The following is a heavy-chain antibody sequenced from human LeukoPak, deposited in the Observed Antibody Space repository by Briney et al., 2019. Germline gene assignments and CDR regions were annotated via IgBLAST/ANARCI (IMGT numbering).Heavy chain of an antibody. CDR1: GGSISSYY. J-gene: IGHJ4*02. V-gene: IGHV4-59*12. CDR2: IYYSGST. Sequence: SETLSLTCTVSGGSISSYYWSWIRQPPGKGLEWIGYIYYSGSTNYNPSLKSRVTMSVDTSKNQFSLKLSSVTAADTAVYYCAREASYSGSFSDYWGQGTLVTVSS. D-gene: IGHD1-26*01. CDR3: AREASYSGSFSDY.